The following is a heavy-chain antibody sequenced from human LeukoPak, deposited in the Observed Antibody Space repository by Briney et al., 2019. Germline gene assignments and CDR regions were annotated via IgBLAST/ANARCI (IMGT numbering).Heavy chain of an antibody. Sequence: GGSLRLSCAASGFTLSSYGMNWVRQAPGKGLDWVAFLRYDGSTAFYEDSVKGRFTISRDSSKNTLYLQMNSLTPSDTAIYYCAKDPYGGTYPSYFDYWGQGTLVTVSS. CDR3: AKDPYGGTYPSYFDY. CDR1: GFTLSSYG. D-gene: IGHD1-26*01. CDR2: LRYDGSTA. V-gene: IGHV3-30*02. J-gene: IGHJ4*02.